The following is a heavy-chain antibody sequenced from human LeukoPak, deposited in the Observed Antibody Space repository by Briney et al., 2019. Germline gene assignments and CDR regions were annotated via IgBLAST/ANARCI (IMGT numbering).Heavy chain of an antibody. Sequence: GGSLRLSRAASGFTFTSYGMHWVRQAPGKGLEWVALITYDGYYKYYSDSVKGRFTISSDTSKNTLYLQMNSLRAEDTAVYYCARDPSGYSYGQPGSWGQGTLVTVSS. D-gene: IGHD5-18*01. CDR1: GFTFTSYG. CDR2: ITYDGYYK. V-gene: IGHV3-30*03. CDR3: ARDPSGYSYGQPGS. J-gene: IGHJ1*01.